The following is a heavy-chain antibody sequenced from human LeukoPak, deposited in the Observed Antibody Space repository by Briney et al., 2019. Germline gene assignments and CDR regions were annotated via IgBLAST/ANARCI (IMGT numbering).Heavy chain of an antibody. CDR1: GFTFSSYW. D-gene: IGHD2-15*01. Sequence: GGSLRLSCAASGFTFSSYWMHWVRQAPGKGLVWVSRINSDGSSTSYADSVKGRFTISRDNAKNTLYLQMNSLRADDTAVYYCARETYCRGGSCYKGNAFDIWGQGTMVTASS. CDR2: INSDGSST. V-gene: IGHV3-74*01. CDR3: ARETYCRGGSCYKGNAFDI. J-gene: IGHJ3*02.